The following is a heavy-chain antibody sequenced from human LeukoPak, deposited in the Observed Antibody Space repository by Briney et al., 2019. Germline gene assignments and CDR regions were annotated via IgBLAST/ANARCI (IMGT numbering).Heavy chain of an antibody. CDR1: GFTLSSYS. CDR2: ISSGSSYI. CDR3: VRDSRLDSAFVFGI. J-gene: IGHJ3*02. Sequence: GGSLRLSCGASGFTLSSYSNNWVRRARGKGREWVSSISSGSSYIEYADSVKGRFTISRDNAKNSLYLQMNSLRAEDTAVYYCVRDSRLDSAFVFGIWGQGTMVTVSS. V-gene: IGHV3-21*01. D-gene: IGHD5-18*01.